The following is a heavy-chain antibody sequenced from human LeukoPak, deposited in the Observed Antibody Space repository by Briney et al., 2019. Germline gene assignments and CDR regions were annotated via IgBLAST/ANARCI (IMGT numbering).Heavy chain of an antibody. D-gene: IGHD6-13*01. CDR3: ARAPGAAAGTGAFDI. CDR2: ISYDGSNK. CDR1: GFTFSSYA. V-gene: IGHV3-30-3*01. Sequence: GGSLRLSCAASGFTFSSYAMHWVRQAPGKGLEWVAVISYDGSNKYYADSVKGRFTISRDNSKNTLYLQMNSLRAEDRAVYYCARAPGAAAGTGAFDIWGQGTMVTVSS. J-gene: IGHJ3*02.